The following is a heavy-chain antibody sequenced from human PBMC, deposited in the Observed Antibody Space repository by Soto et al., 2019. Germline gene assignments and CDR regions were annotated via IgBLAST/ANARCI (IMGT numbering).Heavy chain of an antibody. CDR2: ISYDGSNK. CDR1: GFTFSSYA. Sequence: QVQLVESGGGVVQPGRSLRLSCAASGFTFSSYAMHWVRQAPGKGLEWVAVISYDGSNKYYADSVKGRFTISRDNSKNTLYLQMNSLRAEDTAVYYCARIAAAGTDSWGQGTMVTVSS. D-gene: IGHD6-13*01. CDR3: ARIAAAGTDS. J-gene: IGHJ4*02. V-gene: IGHV3-30-3*01.